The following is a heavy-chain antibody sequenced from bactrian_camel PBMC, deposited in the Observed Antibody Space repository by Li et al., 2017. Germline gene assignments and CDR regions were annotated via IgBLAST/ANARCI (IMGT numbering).Heavy chain of an antibody. Sequence: HVQLVESGGGSVQTGGSLRLSCEASENTFNPYCMGWFRQAPGKEREGVAAIDRAGSTSYADSVVGRFTVSRDNAKNTLYLQLDSLKTEDTAMYYCVQRTSGGTWYTDKRGQGTQVTVS. CDR2: IDRAGST. CDR1: ENTFNPYC. J-gene: IGHJ4*01. D-gene: IGHD6*01. V-gene: IGHV3S53*01. CDR3: VQRTSGGTWYTDK.